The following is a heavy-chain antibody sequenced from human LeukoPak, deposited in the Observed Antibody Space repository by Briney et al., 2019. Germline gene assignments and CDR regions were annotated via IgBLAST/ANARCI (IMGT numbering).Heavy chain of an antibody. CDR3: ARGRGRIVVSKEYYFDY. D-gene: IGHD3-22*01. CDR2: TYYRSRWGN. CDR1: GDSVSNNIAT. J-gene: IGHJ4*02. V-gene: IGHV6-1*01. Sequence: PSQTLSLTCAISGDSVSNNIATWNWVRQSPSRGLEWLGRTYYRSRWGNDYAISVKSRITINPDTSKNQFSLKLSSVTAADTAVYYCARGRGRIVVSKEYYFDYWGQGTLVTVSS.